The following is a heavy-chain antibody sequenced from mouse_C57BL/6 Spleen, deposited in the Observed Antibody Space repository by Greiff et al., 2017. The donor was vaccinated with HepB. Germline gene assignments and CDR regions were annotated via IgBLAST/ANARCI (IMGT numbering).Heavy chain of an antibody. J-gene: IGHJ4*01. CDR2: IYPGDGDT. V-gene: IGHV1-82*01. Sequence: QVQLQQSGPELVKPGASVKISCKASGYAFSSSWMNWVKQRPGKGLEWIGRIYPGDGDTNYNGKFKGKATLTADKSSSTAYMQLSSLTSEDSAVYFCAREVLLYAMDYWGQGTSVTVSS. CDR3: AREVLLYAMDY. CDR1: GYAFSSSW.